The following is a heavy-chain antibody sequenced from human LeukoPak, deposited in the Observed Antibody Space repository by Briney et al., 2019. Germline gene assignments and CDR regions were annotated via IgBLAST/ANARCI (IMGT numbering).Heavy chain of an antibody. D-gene: IGHD3-22*01. V-gene: IGHV3-7*01. CDR1: GFTFSSYW. CDR3: AGTLTYYYDSSGYMETYAFDI. J-gene: IGHJ3*02. Sequence: QPGGSLRLSCAASGFTFSSYWMSWVRQAPGKGLEWVANIKQGGSEKYYVDSVKGRFTISRDNAKNSLYLQMNSLRAEDTAVYYCAGTLTYYYDSSGYMETYAFDIWGQGTMVTVSS. CDR2: IKQGGSEK.